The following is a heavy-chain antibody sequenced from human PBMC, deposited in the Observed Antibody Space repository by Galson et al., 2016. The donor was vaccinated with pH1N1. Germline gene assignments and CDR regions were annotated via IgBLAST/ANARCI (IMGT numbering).Heavy chain of an antibody. CDR1: GFTFTDFW. CDR2: IKQDGSDQ. CDR3: IREYWSLYH. Sequence: SLRLSCAASGFTFTDFWMTWVRQPPGRGLEWVANIKQDGSDQNYVDSVKGRFPISRDNAKNSLYLQMDSLGAEDTAVYYCIREYWSLYHWGQGTLVTVST. D-gene: IGHD2-8*02. J-gene: IGHJ5*02. V-gene: IGHV3-7*01.